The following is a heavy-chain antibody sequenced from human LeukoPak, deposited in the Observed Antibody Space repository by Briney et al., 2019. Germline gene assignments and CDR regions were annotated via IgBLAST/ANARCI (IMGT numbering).Heavy chain of an antibody. D-gene: IGHD2-15*01. CDR1: GGSISSSSYY. CDR2: IYYSGST. J-gene: IGHJ1*01. CDR3: ARHPLPSEYCSGGSCYFR. V-gene: IGHV4-39*01. Sequence: SETLSLTCTVSGGSISSSSYYWGWIRQPPGKGLEWIGSIYYSGSTYYNPSLKSRVTISVDTFKNQFSLKLSSVTAADTAVYYCARHPLPSEYCSGGSCYFRWGQGTLVTVSS.